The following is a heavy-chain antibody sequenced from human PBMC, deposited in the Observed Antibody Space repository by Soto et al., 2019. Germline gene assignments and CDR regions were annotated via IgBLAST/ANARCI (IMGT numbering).Heavy chain of an antibody. CDR3: AHRRVRDSSGENFDS. V-gene: IGHV2-5*02. D-gene: IGHD6-19*01. CDR2: LYWDDDT. J-gene: IGHJ4*02. CDR1: GFSLNTNAVG. Sequence: QITLKESGPTLVKPTQTLTLTCTFSGFSLNTNAVGVAWIRQPPGKALEWLALLYWDDDTRYSPSLKSRLTITTDTSKNQVVLTMTYMDPEDTATYYCAHRRVRDSSGENFDSWGQGTLVTVSS.